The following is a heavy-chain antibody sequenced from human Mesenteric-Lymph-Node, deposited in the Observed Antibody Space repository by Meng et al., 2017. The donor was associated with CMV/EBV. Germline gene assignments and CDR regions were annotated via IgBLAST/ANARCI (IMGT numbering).Heavy chain of an antibody. CDR1: GFTFSSYE. Sequence: GGSLRLSCAASGFTFSSYEMNWVRQAPGKGLEWVSYISSSGSTIYYADSVKGRFTISRDNAKNSLYLQMNSLRAEDTAVYYCARDLIVVVPAATEYYYYGMDVWGQGTTVTVSS. V-gene: IGHV3-48*03. J-gene: IGHJ6*02. CDR2: ISSSGSTI. D-gene: IGHD2-2*01. CDR3: ARDLIVVVPAATEYYYYGMDV.